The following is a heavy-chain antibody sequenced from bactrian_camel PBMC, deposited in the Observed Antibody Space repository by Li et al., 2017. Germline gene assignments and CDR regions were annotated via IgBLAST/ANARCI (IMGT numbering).Heavy chain of an antibody. D-gene: IGHD4*01. V-gene: IGHV3S53*01. J-gene: IGHJ4*01. CDR2: IDIDGII. CDR3: KTVCDFDDVDYADYDH. CDR1: ESTYRSIC. Sequence: HVQLVESGGGSVQAGGSLTLSCTASESTYRSICMAWFRQAPGKEREGVAAIDIDGIISYSDSVKGRFTVSKDRATDTVYLQMNSLKPEDTAMYSCKTVCDFDDVDYADYDHWDQGTQVTVS.